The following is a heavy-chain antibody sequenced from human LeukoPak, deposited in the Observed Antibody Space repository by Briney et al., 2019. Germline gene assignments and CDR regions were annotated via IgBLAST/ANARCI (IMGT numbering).Heavy chain of an antibody. Sequence: SETLSLTCTVSGGPISSYYWSWIRQSPGKGREWIGYIYYSGSTNYNPSLKSRVTISVDTSKNQFSLKLSSVTAADTAVYYCARGGYSYGYLYYFDYWGQGTLVTVSS. CDR2: IYYSGST. D-gene: IGHD5-18*01. CDR3: ARGGYSYGYLYYFDY. V-gene: IGHV4-59*01. CDR1: GGPISSYY. J-gene: IGHJ4*02.